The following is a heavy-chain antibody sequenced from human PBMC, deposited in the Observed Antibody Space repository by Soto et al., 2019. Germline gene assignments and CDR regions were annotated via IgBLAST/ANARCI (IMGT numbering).Heavy chain of an antibody. J-gene: IGHJ4*02. Sequence: GGSLRLSCAASGFTFSDYYMSWIRQAPGKGLEWVSYIGSSDNIIYYADSVKGRFTISRDNAKNSLYLQMNSLRAEDTAVYYCARDLGYYDSSGYFDYWGQGTLVTVSS. V-gene: IGHV3-11*01. D-gene: IGHD3-22*01. CDR3: ARDLGYYDSSGYFDY. CDR1: GFTFSDYY. CDR2: IGSSDNII.